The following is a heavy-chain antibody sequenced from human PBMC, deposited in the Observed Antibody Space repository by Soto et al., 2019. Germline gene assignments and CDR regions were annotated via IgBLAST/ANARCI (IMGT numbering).Heavy chain of an antibody. CDR2: INHSGST. V-gene: IGHV4-34*01. CDR1: GGSFSGYY. Sequence: PSETLSLTCAVYGGSFSGYYWSWIRQPPGKGLEWIGEINHSGSTNYNPSLKSRVTISVDTSKNQFSLKLSSVTAADTAVYYCARVRRPYGQKRGIAAAGRYFDYWGQGTLVTVSS. J-gene: IGHJ4*02. CDR3: ARVRRPYGQKRGIAAAGRYFDY. D-gene: IGHD6-13*01.